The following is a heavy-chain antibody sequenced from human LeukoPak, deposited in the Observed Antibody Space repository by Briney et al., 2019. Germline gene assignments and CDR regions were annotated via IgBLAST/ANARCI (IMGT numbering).Heavy chain of an antibody. Sequence: TSETLSLTCSVSGGSVSSISYYWGWIRQSPGKGLEWIGNIYYSGSTYYNPSLKSRATISVDTSKSQFSLNLSSVTAADTAVYFCARTATSWDTAMVSIEYWGQGTLVTVSS. CDR1: GGSVSSISYY. D-gene: IGHD5-18*01. CDR3: ARTATSWDTAMVSIEY. V-gene: IGHV4-39*01. J-gene: IGHJ4*02. CDR2: IYYSGST.